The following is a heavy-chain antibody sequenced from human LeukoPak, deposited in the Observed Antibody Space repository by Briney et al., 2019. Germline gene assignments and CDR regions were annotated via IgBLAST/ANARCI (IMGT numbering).Heavy chain of an antibody. Sequence: GGSLRLSCAAPGFTVSSNYMSWVRQAPGKGLEWVSIIYSGGSTFYADSVKGRFTISRDNSKNTLYLQMNSLRAEDTAVYYCARGGSYLSAFDIWGQGTMVTVSS. CDR1: GFTVSSNY. V-gene: IGHV3-53*01. CDR2: IYSGGST. J-gene: IGHJ3*02. CDR3: ARGGSYLSAFDI. D-gene: IGHD1-26*01.